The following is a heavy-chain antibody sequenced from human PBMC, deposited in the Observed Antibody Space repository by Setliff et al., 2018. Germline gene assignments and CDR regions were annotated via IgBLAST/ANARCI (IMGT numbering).Heavy chain of an antibody. J-gene: IGHJ3*02. CDR3: ARALVVAAAFDI. CDR2: ISVYNGDT. CDR1: GYTFRNYA. D-gene: IGHD2-15*01. Sequence: ASVKVSCKASGYTFRNYAFAWVRQAPGQGLEWVGWISVYNGDTNYAQKFQGRVTITADKSTSTAYMELSSLRSEDTAVYYCARALVVAAAFDIWGQGTMVTVSS. V-gene: IGHV1-18*01.